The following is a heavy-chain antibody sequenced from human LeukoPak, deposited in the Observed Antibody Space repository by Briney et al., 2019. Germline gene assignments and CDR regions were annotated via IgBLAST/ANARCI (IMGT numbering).Heavy chain of an antibody. CDR2: ISPIFGTA. V-gene: IGHV1-69*05. CDR3: ARGSYALSHDY. J-gene: IGHJ4*02. CDR1: GGTFSSYA. D-gene: IGHD1-26*01. Sequence: SVKVSCKASGGTFSSYAISCGRQAPGQRLEWMGRISPIFGTANYAQKFQGRVTITTDESTSTAYMELSSLRSEDTAVYYCARGSYALSHDYWGQGTLVTVSS.